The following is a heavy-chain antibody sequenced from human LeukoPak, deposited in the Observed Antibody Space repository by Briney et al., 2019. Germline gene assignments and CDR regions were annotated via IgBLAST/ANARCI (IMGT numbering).Heavy chain of an antibody. CDR1: GFTFSSYA. D-gene: IGHD3-10*01. CDR2: ISGSGGST. V-gene: IGHV3-23*01. Sequence: PGGSLRLSCAASGFTFSSYAMSWVRQAPGKGLEWVSAISGSGGSTYYADSVKGRFTISRDNSKNTLYLQMNRLRAEDTAVYYCAKDMEDSITMVRGGYWGQGTLVTVSS. J-gene: IGHJ4*02. CDR3: AKDMEDSITMVRGGY.